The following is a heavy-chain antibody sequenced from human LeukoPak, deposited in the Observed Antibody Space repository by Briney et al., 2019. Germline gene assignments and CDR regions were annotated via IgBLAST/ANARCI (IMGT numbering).Heavy chain of an antibody. CDR3: ARDFSITMVRGVPGY. CDR2: INTNTGNP. CDR1: GYTFTNYA. D-gene: IGHD3-10*01. Sequence: ASVKVSCKASGYTFTNYAMNWVRQAPGQGLEWMGWINTNTGNPTYAQGFTGRFVFSLDTSVSTAYLQISSLKAEDTAVYYCARDFSITMVRGVPGYWGQGTLVTVSS. V-gene: IGHV7-4-1*02. J-gene: IGHJ4*02.